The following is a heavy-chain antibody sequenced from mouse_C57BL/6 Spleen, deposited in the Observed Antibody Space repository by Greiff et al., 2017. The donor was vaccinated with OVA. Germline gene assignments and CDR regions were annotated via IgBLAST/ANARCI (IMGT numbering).Heavy chain of an antibody. CDR1: GYSFTDYN. CDR3: ARTTTVVPSGYYYAMDY. J-gene: IGHJ4*01. V-gene: IGHV1-39*01. CDR2: INPNYGTT. Sequence: EVQLVESGPELVKPGASVKISCKASGYSFTDYNMNWVKQSNGKSLEWIGVINPNYGTTSYNQKFKGKATLTVDQSSSTAYMQLNSLTSEDSAVYYCARTTTVVPSGYYYAMDYWGQGTSVTVSS. D-gene: IGHD1-1*01.